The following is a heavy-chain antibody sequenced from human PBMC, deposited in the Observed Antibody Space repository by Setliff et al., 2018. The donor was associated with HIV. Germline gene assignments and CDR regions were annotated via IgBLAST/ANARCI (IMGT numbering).Heavy chain of an antibody. CDR1: GYTFIRYG. J-gene: IGHJ6*03. CDR3: ARGKGVGGVIITGGLDV. Sequence: SVKVSCKASGYTFIRYGISWVRQAPGQGPEWMGGIIPIFGTANYAQKFQGRVTITADESTGTAYMELSSLTSEDTAVYYCARGKGVGGVIITGGLDVWGKGTTVTVS. D-gene: IGHD3-10*01. V-gene: IGHV1-69*13. CDR2: IIPIFGTA.